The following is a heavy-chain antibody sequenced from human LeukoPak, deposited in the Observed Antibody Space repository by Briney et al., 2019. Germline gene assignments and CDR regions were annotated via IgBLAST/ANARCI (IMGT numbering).Heavy chain of an antibody. D-gene: IGHD1-26*01. CDR2: ITASGTAM. J-gene: IGHJ4*02. V-gene: IGHV3-48*02. Sequence: GGSLRLSCAASGFTFSSYSMNWVRQALGKGLEWVSHITASGTAMFYADSVKGRFTISRDNAKNSLYLQMNSLRDEDTAVYYCASSGSYRFDYWGQGTLVTVSS. CDR3: ASSGSYRFDY. CDR1: GFTFSSYS.